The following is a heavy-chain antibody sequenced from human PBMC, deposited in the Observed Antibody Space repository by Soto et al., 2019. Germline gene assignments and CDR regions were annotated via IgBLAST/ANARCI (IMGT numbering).Heavy chain of an antibody. V-gene: IGHV4-34*01. J-gene: IGHJ5*02. Sequence: SETLSLTCAVYGGSFSGYYWSWIRQPPGKGLEWIGEINHSGSTNYNPSLKSRVTISVDTSKNQFSLKLSSVTAADTAVYYCARGQDYVWGSYRPINWFDPWGQGTLVTVSS. CDR3: ARGQDYVWGSYRPINWFDP. CDR1: GGSFSGYY. CDR2: INHSGST. D-gene: IGHD3-16*02.